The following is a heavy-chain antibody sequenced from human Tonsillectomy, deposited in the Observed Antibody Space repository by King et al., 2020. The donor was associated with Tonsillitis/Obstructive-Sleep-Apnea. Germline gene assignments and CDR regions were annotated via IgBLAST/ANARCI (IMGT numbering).Heavy chain of an antibody. Sequence: VQLVESGGGVVQPGRSLRLSCAAAGFTFSTYSMHWVRQAPGKGLEWGAVISYDGSNKYYADSVKGRFTISRDNSKNTLYLQMNSLRAEDTAVYYCAREPLSGSLWFGEPMDYWGQGTLVTVSS. CDR3: AREPLSGSLWFGEPMDY. CDR1: GFTFSTYS. V-gene: IGHV3-30*04. CDR2: ISYDGSNK. D-gene: IGHD3-10*01. J-gene: IGHJ4*02.